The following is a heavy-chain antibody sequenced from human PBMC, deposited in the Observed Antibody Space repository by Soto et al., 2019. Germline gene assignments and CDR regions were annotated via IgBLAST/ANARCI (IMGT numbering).Heavy chain of an antibody. D-gene: IGHD2-8*01. J-gene: IGHJ4*02. Sequence: SETLWRTCTFSVCSVNNCSYYLSFVRQPPWKGLEWIACIYNGQYRKYNPSLKSRVTISADQSKNKFSLKLNSVSAADTAVYYCSRDGINHSRQTFVLGQWGRGTMLTVSS. V-gene: IGHV4-61*01. CDR2: IYNGQYR. CDR1: VCSVNNCSYY. CDR3: SRDGINHSRQTFVLGQ.